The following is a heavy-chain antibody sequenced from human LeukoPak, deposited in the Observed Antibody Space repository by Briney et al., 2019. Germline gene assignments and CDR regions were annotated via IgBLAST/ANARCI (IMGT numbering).Heavy chain of an antibody. CDR2: INPSGGST. D-gene: IGHD3-22*01. J-gene: IGHJ4*02. CDR1: GYTFTSYY. CDR3: ARSTIVVAITGDYFDY. Sequence: ASVKVSCKASGYTFTSYYMHWVRQAPGQGLEWMGIINPSGGSTSYAQKFQGRVTMTRDTSTSTVYMGLSSLRSEDTAVYYCARSTIVVAITGDYFDYWGQGTLVTVSS. V-gene: IGHV1-46*01.